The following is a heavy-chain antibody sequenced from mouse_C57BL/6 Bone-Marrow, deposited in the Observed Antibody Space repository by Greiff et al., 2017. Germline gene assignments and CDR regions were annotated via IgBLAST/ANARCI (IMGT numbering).Heavy chain of an antibody. V-gene: IGHV1-81*01. CDR3: GGASLGFDV. J-gene: IGHJ1*03. CDR2: IYPRSGNT. Sequence: VQLVESGAELARPGASVKLSCKASGYTFTSYGISWVKQRPGQGLEWIGEIYPRSGNTYYNEKFKGKATLTADKSSSTAYMELRSLTAEDAAVYCGGGASLGFDVWGTGTTVTVSS. CDR1: GYTFTSYG. D-gene: IGHD4-1*01.